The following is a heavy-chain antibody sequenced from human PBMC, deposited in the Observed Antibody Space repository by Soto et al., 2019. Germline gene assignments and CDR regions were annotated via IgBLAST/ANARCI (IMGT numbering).Heavy chain of an antibody. CDR2: INHSGST. Sequence: SETLSLTCAVYGGSFSGYYWSWIRQPPGKGLEWIGEINHSGSTNYNPSLKGRVTISVDTSKNQFSLKLSSVTAADTAVYYCARGVLLWFGELKLAFDPWGQGTLVTVSS. CDR1: GGSFSGYY. J-gene: IGHJ5*02. V-gene: IGHV4-34*01. D-gene: IGHD3-10*01. CDR3: ARGVLLWFGELKLAFDP.